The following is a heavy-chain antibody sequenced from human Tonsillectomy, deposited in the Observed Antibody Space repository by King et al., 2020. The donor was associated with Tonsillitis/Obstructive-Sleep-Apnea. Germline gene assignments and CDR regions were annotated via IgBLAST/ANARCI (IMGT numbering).Heavy chain of an antibody. V-gene: IGHV3-30*04. D-gene: IGHD2-2*01. CDR1: GFTFSNYA. Sequence: VQLVESGGGVVQPGRSLRLSCAASGFTFSNYAMHWVRQAPGKGLEWVAVISYDGSNKYYADSVKGRFTISRDNSKNTLFLQMNSLRSADTAVYYFARDIVCSYTRCYFYYYYSAMDLLGQGTTVTVFS. CDR2: ISYDGSNK. J-gene: IGHJ6*02. CDR3: ARDIVCSYTRCYFYYYYSAMDL.